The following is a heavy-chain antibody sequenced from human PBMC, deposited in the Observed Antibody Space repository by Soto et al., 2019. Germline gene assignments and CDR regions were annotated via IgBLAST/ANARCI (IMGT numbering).Heavy chain of an antibody. V-gene: IGHV3-23*01. D-gene: IGHD6-13*01. Sequence: GGSLRLSCAASGFTFSSYDMSWARQVPGKGLEWVSTISGAGGSTYYADSVKGRFTISRDNSKNTLYLQMNSLRAEDTAVYYCARSYSSSWYALNAFDIWGQGTMVTVSS. J-gene: IGHJ3*02. CDR1: GFTFSSYD. CDR3: ARSYSSSWYALNAFDI. CDR2: ISGAGGST.